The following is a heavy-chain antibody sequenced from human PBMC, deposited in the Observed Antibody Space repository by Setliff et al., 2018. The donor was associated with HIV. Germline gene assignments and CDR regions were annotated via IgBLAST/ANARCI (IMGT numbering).Heavy chain of an antibody. V-gene: IGHV1-46*01. CDR1: GYTFTSYY. J-gene: IGHJ4*02. D-gene: IGHD2-21*01. Sequence: ASVKVSCKASGYTFTSYYMHWVRQAPGQGLEWMGMVYPSDGSTSYAQKFQGRVTMTRDTSTSTVYMELSSLRSEDTAVYYCARDSLLFRGDYDYWGQGTLVTVSS. CDR3: ARDSLLFRGDYDY. CDR2: VYPSDGST.